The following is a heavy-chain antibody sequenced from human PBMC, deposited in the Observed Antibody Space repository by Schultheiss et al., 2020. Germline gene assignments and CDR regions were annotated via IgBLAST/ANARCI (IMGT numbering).Heavy chain of an antibody. V-gene: IGHV3-48*03. D-gene: IGHD2-21*02. J-gene: IGHJ5*02. CDR1: GFTFSSYE. Sequence: GGSLRLSCAASGFTFSSYEMNWVRQAPGKGLEWVSYISSSGSTIYYADSVKGRFTISRDNAKNSLYLQMNSLRAEDTAVYYCARDRHCGGDCYATWGQGTLVTVSS. CDR3: ARDRHCGGDCYAT. CDR2: ISSSGSTI.